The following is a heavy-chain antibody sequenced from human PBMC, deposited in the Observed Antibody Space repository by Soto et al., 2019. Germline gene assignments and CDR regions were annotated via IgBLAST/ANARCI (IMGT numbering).Heavy chain of an antibody. D-gene: IGHD6-19*01. Sequence: ASVKVSCKASGYTFTGYYMHWVRQAPGQGLEWMGWINPNSGGTNYAQKFQGWVTMTRDTSISTAYMELSRLRSDDTAVYYCARDRRGIAVAGTKNNWFDPWGQETLVTVSS. CDR1: GYTFTGYY. CDR2: INPNSGGT. CDR3: ARDRRGIAVAGTKNNWFDP. J-gene: IGHJ5*02. V-gene: IGHV1-2*04.